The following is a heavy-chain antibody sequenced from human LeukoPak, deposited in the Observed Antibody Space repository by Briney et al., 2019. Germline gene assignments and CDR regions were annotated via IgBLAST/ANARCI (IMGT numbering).Heavy chain of an antibody. D-gene: IGHD3-16*01. CDR2: INPNSGGT. CDR3: ARGVNTYLWFGGDYMDV. J-gene: IGHJ6*03. Sequence: GASVKVSCKASGYTFTGYYMHWVRQAPGQGLEWMGWINPNSGGTNYAQKFQGRVTMTRDTSISTAYVELSSLGSEDTAVYYCARGVNTYLWFGGDYMDVWGKGSTVTVSS. V-gene: IGHV1-2*02. CDR1: GYTFTGYY.